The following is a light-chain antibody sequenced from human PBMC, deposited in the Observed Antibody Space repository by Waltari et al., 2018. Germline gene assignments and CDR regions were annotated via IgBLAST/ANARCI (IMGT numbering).Light chain of an antibody. J-gene: IGKJ4*01. CDR1: QSVSSY. V-gene: IGKV3-11*01. Sequence: IVLTQSPATLSSSPGERATLSCRASQSVSSYLAWYQQKPGQAPRLLIYDASNRATGIPARFSASGSGTDFTLTISSLEPEDFAVYYCQQRSNWPLTFGGGTKVEIK. CDR2: DAS. CDR3: QQRSNWPLT.